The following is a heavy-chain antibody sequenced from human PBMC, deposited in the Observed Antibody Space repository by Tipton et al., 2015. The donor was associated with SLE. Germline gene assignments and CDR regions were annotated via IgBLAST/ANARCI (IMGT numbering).Heavy chain of an antibody. CDR3: ARQSYPGLVVYAHNWFDP. CDR1: GASISSFSYY. J-gene: IGHJ5*02. CDR2: IYYSGST. V-gene: IGHV4-61*01. D-gene: IGHD2-8*02. Sequence: TLSLTCTVSGASISSFSYYWSWIRQPPGKGLEWIGYIYYSGSTNYNPSLKSRVTISVDTSKNQFSLKLSSVTAADTAVYYCARQSYPGLVVYAHNWFDPWGQRTLVTVSS.